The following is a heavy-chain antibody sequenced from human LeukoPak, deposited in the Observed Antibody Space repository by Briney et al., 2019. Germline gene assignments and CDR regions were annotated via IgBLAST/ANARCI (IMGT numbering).Heavy chain of an antibody. Sequence: PGGSLRLSCAVSGFTFDDYVMHWVRQAPGKGLEWVSGITWNSGIIGYADSVKGRFIISRDNAKNSLHLQMNSLRTEDTALYYCAKGSSGGTTGRLDPWGQGTLVTVSS. CDR1: GFTFDDYV. V-gene: IGHV3-9*01. D-gene: IGHD1-7*01. J-gene: IGHJ5*02. CDR2: ITWNSGII. CDR3: AKGSSGGTTGRLDP.